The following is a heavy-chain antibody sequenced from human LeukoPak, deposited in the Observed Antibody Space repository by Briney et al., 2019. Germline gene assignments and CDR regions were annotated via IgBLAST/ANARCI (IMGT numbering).Heavy chain of an antibody. J-gene: IGHJ4*02. V-gene: IGHV3-21*01. Sequence: GGSLRLSCAASGFTFSSYSMNWVRQAPGKGLEWVSSISSSSSYIYYADSVKGRFTISRDNAKNSLYLQMNSLRAEDTAVYYCARDRPGYIYGEVDYWGQGTLVTVSS. CDR1: GFTFSSYS. CDR3: ARDRPGYIYGEVDY. D-gene: IGHD5-18*01. CDR2: ISSSSSYI.